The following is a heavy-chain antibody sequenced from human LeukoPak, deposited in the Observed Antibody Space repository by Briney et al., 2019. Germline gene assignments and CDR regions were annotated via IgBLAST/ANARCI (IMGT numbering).Heavy chain of an antibody. CDR1: GYTFTTYA. CDR3: ARDPHLAWELHH. Sequence: GASVKVSCKASGYTFTTYAMHWVRQAPGQRLEWMGWSNVGNGNTKYSQEFQGRVTITRDISASTAYMEMSSLRSEDTAVYYCARDPHLAWELHHWGQGTLVTVSS. V-gene: IGHV1-3*02. J-gene: IGHJ5*02. D-gene: IGHD1-26*01. CDR2: SNVGNGNT.